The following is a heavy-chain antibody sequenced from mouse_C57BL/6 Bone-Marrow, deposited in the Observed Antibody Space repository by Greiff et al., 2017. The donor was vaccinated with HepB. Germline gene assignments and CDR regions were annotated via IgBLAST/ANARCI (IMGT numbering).Heavy chain of an antibody. V-gene: IGHV5-16*01. CDR1: GFTFSDYY. CDR2: INYDGSST. Sequence: EVHLVESEGGLVQPGSSMKLSCTASGFTFSDYYMAWVRQVPEKGLEWVANINYDGSSTYYLDSLKSRFIISRDNAKNILYLQMSSLKSEDTATYYCARDPETGTRWYFDVWGTGTTVTVSS. CDR3: ARDPETGTRWYFDV. D-gene: IGHD4-1*01. J-gene: IGHJ1*03.